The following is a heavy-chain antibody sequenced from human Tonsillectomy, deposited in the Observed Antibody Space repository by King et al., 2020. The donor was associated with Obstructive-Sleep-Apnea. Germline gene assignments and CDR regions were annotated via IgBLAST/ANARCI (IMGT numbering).Heavy chain of an antibody. J-gene: IGHJ5*02. CDR3: ARGSGAAAVNWFDP. V-gene: IGHV4-34*01. D-gene: IGHD6-13*01. CDR2: LTHRGMT. CDR1: GGSFRDYY. Sequence: VQLQQWGAGLLKTSETLSLTCAVYGGSFRDYYWSWVRHPPGKGRVCVWELTHRGMTTYNPSPKSRVTISVDTSNNQLYLKLNSVTAADTAVYYFARGSGAAAVNWFDPWGQGTLVTVSS.